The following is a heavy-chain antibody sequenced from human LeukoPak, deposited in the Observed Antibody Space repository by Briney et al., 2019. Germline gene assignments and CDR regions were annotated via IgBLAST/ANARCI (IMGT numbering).Heavy chain of an antibody. V-gene: IGHV4-61*02. D-gene: IGHD2-15*01. J-gene: IGHJ4*02. CDR3: ARNSCPSGSCYDNRGYFDP. Sequence: PSETLSLTCTVSGGSISSGTYYWSWIRQPAGKGLEWIGRIYTSGSTNYNPSLKSRITISVDTSKNQFSLKLSSVTAADTAVYYCARNSCPSGSCYDNRGYFDPWGQGTLVTVSS. CDR2: IYTSGST. CDR1: GGSISSGTYY.